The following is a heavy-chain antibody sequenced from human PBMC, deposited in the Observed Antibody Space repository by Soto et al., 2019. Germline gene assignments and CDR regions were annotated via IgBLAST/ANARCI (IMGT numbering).Heavy chain of an antibody. J-gene: IGHJ4*02. D-gene: IGHD2-15*01. Sequence: VQLLECGGGLVQPGGSLRLSCAASGFTFSSYAMSWVRQAPGKGLEWVSAISGSGGSTYYADSVKGRFTISRDNSKNTLYLQMNSLRAEVTAVYYCAKCVWSGSCYYDYWAQGTLVTVSS. CDR2: ISGSGGST. V-gene: IGHV3-23*01. CDR1: GFTFSSYA. CDR3: AKCVWSGSCYYDY.